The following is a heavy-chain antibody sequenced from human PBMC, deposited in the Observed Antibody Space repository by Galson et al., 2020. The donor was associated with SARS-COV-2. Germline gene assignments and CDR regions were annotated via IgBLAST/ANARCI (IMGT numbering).Heavy chain of an antibody. D-gene: IGHD2-2*01. CDR3: TTRVVPEGTFDY. Sequence: GESPKIPCAAPGFVYNDSAMQWVRQASGKGREGVGRNRSRTNSHATSYAESVKGRFTISRDDSKNTAYLQMSSLKTDDTAGYYCTTRVVPEGTFDYWGQGTLVKVSS. CDR2: NRSRTNSHAT. CDR1: GFVYNDSA. V-gene: IGHV3-73*01. J-gene: IGHJ4*02.